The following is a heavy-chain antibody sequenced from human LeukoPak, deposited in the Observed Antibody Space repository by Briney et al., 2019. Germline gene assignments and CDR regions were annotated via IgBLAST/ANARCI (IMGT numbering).Heavy chain of an antibody. Sequence: GGSLRLSCAASGFTFSNYAMSWVRQAPGKGLEWVANIKQDGSEKYYVDSVKGRFTISRDNAKNSLYLQMNSLRAEDTAVYYCARVITHYDFWSGYYRYYFDYWGQGTLVTVSS. D-gene: IGHD3-3*01. CDR3: ARVITHYDFWSGYYRYYFDY. CDR1: GFTFSNYA. CDR2: IKQDGSEK. V-gene: IGHV3-7*01. J-gene: IGHJ4*02.